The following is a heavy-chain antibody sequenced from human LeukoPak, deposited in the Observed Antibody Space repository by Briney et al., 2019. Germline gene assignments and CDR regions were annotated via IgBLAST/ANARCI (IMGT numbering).Heavy chain of an antibody. V-gene: IGHV3-30*18. J-gene: IGHJ5*02. CDR2: ISYDGSNK. CDR1: GFTFSSYG. D-gene: IGHD5-12*01. CDR3: AKDVGLIVATSAPWFDP. Sequence: PGGSLRLSCAASGFTFSSYGMHWVRQAPGKGLEWVAVISYDGSNKYYADSVKGRFTISRDNSKNTLYLQMNSLRAEDTAVYYCAKDVGLIVATSAPWFDPWGQGTLVTVSS.